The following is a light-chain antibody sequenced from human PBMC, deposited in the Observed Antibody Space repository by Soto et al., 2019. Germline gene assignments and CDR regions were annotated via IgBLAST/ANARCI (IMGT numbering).Light chain of an antibody. CDR3: CSYAGSYGLYV. J-gene: IGLJ1*01. CDR2: DVS. V-gene: IGLV2-11*01. Sequence: QSALTQPRSVSGSPGQSVTLSCTGTSSDVGGYNYVSWYQQHPGKAPKLMIYDVSERPSGVPDRFSGSKSGSTASLTISGLQPEDEADYYCCSYAGSYGLYVFGTGTKVTV. CDR1: SSDVGGYNY.